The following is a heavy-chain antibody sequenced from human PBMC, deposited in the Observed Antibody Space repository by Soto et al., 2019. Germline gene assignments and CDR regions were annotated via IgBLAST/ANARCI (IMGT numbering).Heavy chain of an antibody. Sequence: QVQLVQSGAEVKKPGASVKVSCKASGYTFTSYGISWVRQAPGQGLEWMGWISAYNGNTNYAQKLKGRVTRTTDTSTSTAYMELRSLRSDDTAVYYCARLVYSRLNQRDNWFDPWGQGTLVTVSS. D-gene: IGHD6-13*01. CDR2: ISAYNGNT. CDR3: ARLVYSRLNQRDNWFDP. V-gene: IGHV1-18*01. J-gene: IGHJ5*02. CDR1: GYTFTSYG.